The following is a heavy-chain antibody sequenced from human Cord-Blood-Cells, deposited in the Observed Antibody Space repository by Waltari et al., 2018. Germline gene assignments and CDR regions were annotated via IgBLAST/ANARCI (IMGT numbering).Heavy chain of an antibody. CDR1: GSTFSSYA. CDR2: ISYDGSNK. J-gene: IGHJ4*02. Sequence: QVQLVESGGGVVQPGRSLRLSCAAPGSTFSSYAMHWVRQAPGKGLEWVAVISYDGSNKYYADSVKGRFTISRDNSKNTLYLQMNSLRAEDTAVYYCAREPLGYWGQGTLVTVSS. V-gene: IGHV3-30*04. CDR3: AREPLGY.